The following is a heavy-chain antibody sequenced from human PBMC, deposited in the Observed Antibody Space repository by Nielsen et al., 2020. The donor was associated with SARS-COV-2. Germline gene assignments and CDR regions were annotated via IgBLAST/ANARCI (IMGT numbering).Heavy chain of an antibody. Sequence: SETLSLTCTVSGGSFSSGSYYWSWIRQPPGKGLEWIGYIYYSGSTNYNPSLKSRVTISVDTSKNQLSLKLSSVTAADTAVYYCAREDVDTAMVLSWGQGTLVTVSS. CDR1: GGSFSSGSYY. J-gene: IGHJ5*02. V-gene: IGHV4-61*01. CDR2: IYYSGST. CDR3: AREDVDTAMVLS. D-gene: IGHD5-18*01.